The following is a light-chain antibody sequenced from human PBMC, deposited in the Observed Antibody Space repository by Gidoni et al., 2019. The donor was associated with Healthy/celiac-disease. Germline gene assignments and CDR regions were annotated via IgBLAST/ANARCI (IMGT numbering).Light chain of an antibody. Sequence: DIQLTQSPSLLSASGGDRVTITCRASQGISSYLAWYQQKPGKAPKLLIYAASTLQSGVPSRFSGSGSGTEFTLTISSLQPEDFATYYCQQLNSYRFTFGPGTKVDIK. V-gene: IGKV1-9*01. CDR1: QGISSY. J-gene: IGKJ3*01. CDR2: AAS. CDR3: QQLNSYRFT.